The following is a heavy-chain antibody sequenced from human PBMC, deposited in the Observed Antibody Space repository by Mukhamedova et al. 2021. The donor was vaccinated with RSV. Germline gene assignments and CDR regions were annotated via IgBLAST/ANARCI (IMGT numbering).Heavy chain of an antibody. CDR2: VFHSGFT. Sequence: VRQGPGKGLEWIGTVFHSGFTYYKPSLKSRLTMSTDTSNSLFSMNLTSVTAADTAVYFCARLPYSWKRYFDLWGRGTLVTVSS. CDR3: ARLPYSWKRYFDL. J-gene: IGHJ2*01. V-gene: IGHV4-39*02. D-gene: IGHD1-1*01.